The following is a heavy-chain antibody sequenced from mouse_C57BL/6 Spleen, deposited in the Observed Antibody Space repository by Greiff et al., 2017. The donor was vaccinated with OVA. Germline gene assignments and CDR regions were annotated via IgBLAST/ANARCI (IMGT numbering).Heavy chain of an antibody. J-gene: IGHJ3*01. D-gene: IGHD2-3*01. CDR3: ARSGDGYWSFAY. Sequence: VQLQQSGPELVKPGASVKIPCKASGYTFTDYNMDWVKQSHGKSLEWIGDINPNNGGTIYNQKFKGKATLTVDKSSSTAHMELRSLKSEDAAVYYCARSGDGYWSFAYWGQGTLVTVSA. CDR2: INPNNGGT. V-gene: IGHV1-18*01. CDR1: GYTFTDYN.